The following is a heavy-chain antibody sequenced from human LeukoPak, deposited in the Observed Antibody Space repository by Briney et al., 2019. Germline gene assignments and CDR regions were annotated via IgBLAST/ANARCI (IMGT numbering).Heavy chain of an antibody. Sequence: PSETLSLTCSVSGGSISSSSPYWGWIRQPPGKGLEWIGSIYYSGSTYYNPSLKSRVTISVDTSKNQFSLKLSSVTAADTAVYYCARLEDYYDSSGHIGYWGQGTLVTVSS. D-gene: IGHD3-22*01. V-gene: IGHV4-39*01. CDR2: IYYSGST. J-gene: IGHJ4*02. CDR3: ARLEDYYDSSGHIGY. CDR1: GGSISSSSPY.